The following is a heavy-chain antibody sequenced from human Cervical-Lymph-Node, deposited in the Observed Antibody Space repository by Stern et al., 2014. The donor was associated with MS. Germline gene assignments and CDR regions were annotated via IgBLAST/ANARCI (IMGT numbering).Heavy chain of an antibody. D-gene: IGHD6-13*01. J-gene: IGHJ4*02. CDR1: GFAFDDFA. V-gene: IGHV3-9*01. CDR2: ISWDSGRI. CDR3: ARVQYASSWYMFDY. Sequence: QLVESGGGLAQPGRSLRLSCAASGFAFDDFAMTWVRQAPGKGREWVGSISWDSGRITYSDSVNGRFTISRDNAKQALYLQMNSLRTEDTAFYFCARVQYASSWYMFDYWGQGTLVTVSS.